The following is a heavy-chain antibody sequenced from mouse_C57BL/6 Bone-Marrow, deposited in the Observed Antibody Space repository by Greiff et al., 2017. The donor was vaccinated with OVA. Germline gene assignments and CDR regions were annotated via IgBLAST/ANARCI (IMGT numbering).Heavy chain of an antibody. V-gene: IGHV1-4*01. CDR1: GYTFTSYT. CDR3: ARCGDYGDYFDY. CDR2: ISPSSGYT. J-gene: IGHJ2*01. Sequence: VQLQQSGAELARPGASVKMSCKASGYTFTSYTMHWVKQRPGQGLEWIGYISPSSGYTTYNQTFKVKATLTADKSSSTAYMQLSSLTSEDAAVYYCARCGDYGDYFDYWGQGTTLTVSS. D-gene: IGHD2-4*01.